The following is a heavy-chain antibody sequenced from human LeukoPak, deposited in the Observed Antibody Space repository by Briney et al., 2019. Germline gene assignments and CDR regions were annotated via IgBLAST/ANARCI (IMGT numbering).Heavy chain of an antibody. CDR3: ARAGSEQWLHVWFDP. J-gene: IGHJ5*02. CDR1: GGSISSYY. V-gene: IGHV4-4*07. Sequence: SETLSLTCTVSGGSISSYYWSWIRQPAGKGLEWIGRIYTSGSTNYNPSLKSRVTMSVDTSKNQFSLKLSSVTAADTAVHYCARAGSEQWLHVWFDPWGQGTLVTVSS. CDR2: IYTSGST. D-gene: IGHD6-19*01.